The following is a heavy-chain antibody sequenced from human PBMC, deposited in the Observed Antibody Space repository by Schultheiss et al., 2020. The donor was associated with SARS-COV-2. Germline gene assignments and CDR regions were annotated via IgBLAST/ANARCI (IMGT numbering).Heavy chain of an antibody. D-gene: IGHD2-2*01. CDR3: ARFSYCSSTSCYHYFDY. J-gene: IGHJ4*02. CDR2: IYYSGST. CDR1: GGSISSSSYY. Sequence: SETLSLTCTVSGGSISSSSYYWGWIRQPPGKGLEWIGYIYYSGSTNYNPSLKSRVTISVDTSKNQFSLKLSSVTAADTAVYYCARFSYCSSTSCYHYFDYWGQGTLVTVSS. V-gene: IGHV4-61*05.